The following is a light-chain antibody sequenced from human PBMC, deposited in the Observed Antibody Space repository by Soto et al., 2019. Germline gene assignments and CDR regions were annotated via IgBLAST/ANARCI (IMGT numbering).Light chain of an antibody. J-gene: IGKJ3*01. CDR2: GAS. CDR1: QSVSSSY. V-gene: IGKV3-20*01. Sequence: EILLTQSPVTLSLSPGERATLSCISSQSVSSSYLAWYQQKPGQAPRLLIYGASSRATGIPDRFSGSGSGTDFTLTISRLEPEDFAVYYCQQYGSSPFTFGPGTKVDIK. CDR3: QQYGSSPFT.